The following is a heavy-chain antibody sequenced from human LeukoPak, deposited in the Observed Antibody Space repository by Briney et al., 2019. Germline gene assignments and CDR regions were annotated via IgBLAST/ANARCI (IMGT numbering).Heavy chain of an antibody. V-gene: IGHV4-39*07. J-gene: IGHJ6*04. Sequence: KPSETLSLTCTVSGGSISSSSYYWGWIRQPPGKGLEWIGSIYYSGSTYYNPSLKSRVTMSVDTSKNQFSLKLSSVTAADTAVYYCARDPRYCSGGSCYSVWGKGTTVTVSS. D-gene: IGHD2-15*01. CDR2: IYYSGST. CDR3: ARDPRYCSGGSCYSV. CDR1: GGSISSSSYY.